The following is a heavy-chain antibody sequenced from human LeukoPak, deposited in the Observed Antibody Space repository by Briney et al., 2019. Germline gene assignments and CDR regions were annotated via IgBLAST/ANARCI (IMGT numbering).Heavy chain of an antibody. J-gene: IGHJ3*02. CDR3: ARDWGTGTSTLGALDI. D-gene: IGHD2-8*02. Sequence: GGSLRLSCAASGFTFSTYAMHWVRQAPGKGLEYVGVISSDGGSKYYADSVRGRFTISRDKSKNTLYLQMGGLRPDDMAVYYCARDWGTGTSTLGALDIWGQGTMVTVS. V-gene: IGHV3-64*02. CDR2: ISSDGGSK. CDR1: GFTFSTYA.